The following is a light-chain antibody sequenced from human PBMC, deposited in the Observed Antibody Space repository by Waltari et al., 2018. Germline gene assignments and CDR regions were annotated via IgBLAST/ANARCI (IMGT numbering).Light chain of an antibody. Sequence: QSALTQPPSASGSPGHSAHISCTGTSSDVGGYNYVSWYQHHPGKAPKLMISEVNQRPSGVPDRFSGSKSGNTASLTVSGLQADDEADYYCTSYAGSHNWVFGGGTKLTVL. V-gene: IGLV2-8*01. CDR3: TSYAGSHNWV. CDR1: SSDVGGYNY. J-gene: IGLJ2*01. CDR2: EVN.